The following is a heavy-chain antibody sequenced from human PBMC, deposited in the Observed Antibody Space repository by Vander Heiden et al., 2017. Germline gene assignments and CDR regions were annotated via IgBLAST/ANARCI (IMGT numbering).Heavy chain of an antibody. CDR1: GYTFTGYY. Sequence: QVQLVQSGAEVKKPGASVKVSCKASGYTFTGYYMHWVRQAPGQGLEWMGWINPNSGGTNYAQKFQGWGSMARDTSISTAYMERIRMRADHTAVYHCAGVFVRLGCSGSQDSEAFDIWGQGTLGTVSS. CDR3: AGVFVRLGCSGSQDSEAFDI. J-gene: IGHJ3*02. CDR2: INPNSGGT. D-gene: IGHD5-12*01. V-gene: IGHV1-2*04.